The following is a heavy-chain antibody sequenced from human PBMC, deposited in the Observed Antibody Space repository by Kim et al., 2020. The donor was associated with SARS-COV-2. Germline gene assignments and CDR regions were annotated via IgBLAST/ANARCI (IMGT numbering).Heavy chain of an antibody. V-gene: IGHV4-34*01. CDR3: ARTIRYCSSTSCYKSRGYFYYYYMDV. CDR2: INHSGST. Sequence: SETLSLTCAVYGGSFSGYYWSWIRQPPGKGLEWIGEINHSGSTNYNPSLKSRVTISVDTSTNQFSLTLSSVTAADTAVDYCARTIRYCSSTSCYKSRGYFYYYYMDVSGNGTPVTVSS. D-gene: IGHD2-2*02. CDR1: GGSFSGYY. J-gene: IGHJ6*03.